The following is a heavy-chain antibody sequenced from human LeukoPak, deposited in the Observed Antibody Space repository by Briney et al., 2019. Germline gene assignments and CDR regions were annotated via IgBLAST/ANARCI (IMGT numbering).Heavy chain of an antibody. V-gene: IGHV1-24*01. Sequence: ASVKVSCKVSGYTLTELSMHWVRQAPGKGLEWMGGFDPEDGETIYAQKFQGRVTMTEDTSTDTAYMELSSLRSEDTAVYYCATSGVGDNYFDYWGQGTLVTVSS. J-gene: IGHJ4*02. CDR1: GYTLTELS. CDR2: FDPEDGET. CDR3: ATSGVGDNYFDY. D-gene: IGHD2-21*02.